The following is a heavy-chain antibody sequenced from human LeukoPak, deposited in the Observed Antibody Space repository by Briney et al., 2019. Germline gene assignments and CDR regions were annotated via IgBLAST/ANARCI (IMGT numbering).Heavy chain of an antibody. J-gene: IGHJ5*02. D-gene: IGHD3-9*01. CDR1: GGSISSYY. CDR3: ARGRRSFDWWEGTNWFDP. Sequence: SETLSLTCTVSGGSISSYYWSWIRQPPGKGLEWIGYIYYSGSTNYNPSLKSRVTISVDTSKNQFSLKLSSVTAADTAVYYCARGRRSFDWWEGTNWFDPWGQGTLVTVSS. V-gene: IGHV4-59*01. CDR2: IYYSGST.